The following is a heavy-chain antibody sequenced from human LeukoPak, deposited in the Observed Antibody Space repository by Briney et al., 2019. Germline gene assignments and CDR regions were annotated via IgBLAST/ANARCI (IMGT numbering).Heavy chain of an antibody. CDR2: IYYSGST. V-gene: IGHV4-59*01. J-gene: IGHJ6*02. Sequence: PSETLSLTCTVSGGSISSYYWSWIRQPPGKGLEWIGYIYYSGSTNYNPSLKSRVTISVDTSKNQFSLKLSSVTAADTAVDYCARGCSGGSCKYYYYGMDVWGQGTTVTVSS. CDR3: ARGCSGGSCKYYYYGMDV. CDR1: GGSISSYY. D-gene: IGHD2-15*01.